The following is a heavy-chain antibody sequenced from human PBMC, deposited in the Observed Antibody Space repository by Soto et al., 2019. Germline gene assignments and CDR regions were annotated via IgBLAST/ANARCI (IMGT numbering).Heavy chain of an antibody. Sequence: ASWKVSCKASGYTVTGYYMHWVRQAPGQGLEWMGWINPNSGGTNYAQKFQGRVTMTRDTSISTAYMELSRLRSDDTAVYYCARRIGYSYGLPDYWGQGTLVTVSS. CDR2: INPNSGGT. J-gene: IGHJ4*02. CDR1: GYTVTGYY. V-gene: IGHV1-2*02. CDR3: ARRIGYSYGLPDY. D-gene: IGHD5-18*01.